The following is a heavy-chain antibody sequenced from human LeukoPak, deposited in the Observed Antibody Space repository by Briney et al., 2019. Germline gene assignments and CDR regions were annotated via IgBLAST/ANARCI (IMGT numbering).Heavy chain of an antibody. CDR3: ARAGASSSGWPFDY. D-gene: IGHD6-19*01. Sequence: SETLSLTCTVSGGSISSSSYYWGWIRQPPGKGLEWIGNIYHDGSTYYNPSLKSRVTISVDTSKNQFSLKVSSVTAADTALYYCARAGASSSGWPFDYWGQGTLVTVSS. CDR2: IYHDGST. J-gene: IGHJ4*02. V-gene: IGHV4-39*07. CDR1: GGSISSSSYY.